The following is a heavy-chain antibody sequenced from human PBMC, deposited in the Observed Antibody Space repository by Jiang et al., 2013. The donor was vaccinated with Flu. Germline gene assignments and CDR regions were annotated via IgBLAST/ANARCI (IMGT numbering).Heavy chain of an antibody. D-gene: IGHD2-15*01. CDR3: ARDRADGGGGIYFGMDV. J-gene: IGHJ6*02. CDR2: MSNHGTKK. V-gene: IGHV3-30-3*01. Sequence: VQLLESGGGVVQPGRSLRLSCAASGFMFNIYAMHWVRQAPGKGLEWVAVMSNHGTKKDYADSVKGRFTISRDNSKNTLYLQMDILRSEDTAVYYCARDRADGGGGIYFGMDVVGPRDHGHRLL. CDR1: GFMFNIYA.